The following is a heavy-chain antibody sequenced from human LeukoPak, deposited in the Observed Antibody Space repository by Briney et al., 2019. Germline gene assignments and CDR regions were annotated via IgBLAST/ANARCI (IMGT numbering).Heavy chain of an antibody. CDR3: ARDAITMVRGVIEDY. CDR1: GYTFTSYG. D-gene: IGHD3-10*01. V-gene: IGHV1-18*01. Sequence: ASVKVSCKASGYTFTSYGISWVRQAPGQGLEWMGWISAYNGNTNYAQKLQGRVTMTTDTSTSTACMELRSLRSDDTAVYYCARDAITMVRGVIEDYWGQGTLVTVSS. CDR2: ISAYNGNT. J-gene: IGHJ4*02.